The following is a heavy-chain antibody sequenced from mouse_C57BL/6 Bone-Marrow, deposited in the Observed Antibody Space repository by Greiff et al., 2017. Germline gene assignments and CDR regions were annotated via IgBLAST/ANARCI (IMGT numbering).Heavy chain of an antibody. J-gene: IGHJ3*01. CDR1: GYTFTSYW. Sequence: QVQLQQPGAELVKPGASVKLSCKASGYTFTSYWMQWVKQRPGQGLEWIGEIDPSDSYTNYNQKFKGKATVTVDTSSSTAYMQLSSLPSEDSAVYYCAYYYGSPFAYWGQGTLVTVSA. D-gene: IGHD1-1*01. CDR3: AYYYGSPFAY. CDR2: IDPSDSYT. V-gene: IGHV1-50*01.